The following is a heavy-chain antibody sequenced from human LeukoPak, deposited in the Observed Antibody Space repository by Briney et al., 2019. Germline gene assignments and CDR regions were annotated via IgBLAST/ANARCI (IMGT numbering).Heavy chain of an antibody. CDR3: ASRDGYNYVSAFDI. V-gene: IGHV4-31*03. J-gene: IGHJ3*02. CDR1: GGSISSGGCY. Sequence: PSETLSLTCTVSGGSISSGGCYWSWIRQHPGKGLEWIGYIYYSGSTYYNPSLKSRVTISVDTSKNQFSLKLSSVTAADTAVYYCASRDGYNYVSAFDIWGQGTMVTVSS. D-gene: IGHD5-24*01. CDR2: IYYSGST.